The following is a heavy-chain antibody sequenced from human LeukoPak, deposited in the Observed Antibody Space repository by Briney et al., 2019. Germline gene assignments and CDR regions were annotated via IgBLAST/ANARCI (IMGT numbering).Heavy chain of an antibody. CDR2: IYYSGST. J-gene: IGHJ4*02. CDR1: GGTISSYA. CDR3: ARDRTGYSSSWYYFDY. V-gene: IGHV4-59*01. Sequence: SETLSLTCTVSGGTISSYAWSWIRQPPGKGLEWMGYIYYSGSTNYNPSLKSRVTISVDTSKNQFSLKLSSVTAADTAVYYCARDRTGYSSSWYYFDYWGQGTLVTVSS. D-gene: IGHD6-13*01.